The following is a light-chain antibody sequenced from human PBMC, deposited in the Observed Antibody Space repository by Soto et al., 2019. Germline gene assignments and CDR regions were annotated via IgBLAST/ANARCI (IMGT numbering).Light chain of an antibody. CDR3: QQYGSSSRT. CDR1: QSFNNNY. CDR2: GSS. V-gene: IGKV3-20*01. J-gene: IGKJ4*01. Sequence: EVVLTPSPGTLSLSPGERATLSCRASQSFNNNYLSWYHQKPGQAPRLLIYGSSSRATGIPDRFSGSGSGKACTLTISRLETEDFAVYYCQQYGSSSRTFGGGTKVELK.